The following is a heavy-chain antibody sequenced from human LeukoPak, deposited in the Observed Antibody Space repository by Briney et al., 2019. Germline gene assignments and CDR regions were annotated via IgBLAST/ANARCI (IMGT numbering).Heavy chain of an antibody. CDR2: MNPNSGNT. J-gene: IGHJ4*02. Sequence: ASVKVSCKASGYTFTSYDINWVRQATGQGLEWMGWMNPNSGNTVYAQKFQGRVTITRNTSISTAYMELSSLRSEDTAVYYCARGPRYCSTTSCSHFDYWGQGTLVTVSS. CDR1: GYTFTSYD. CDR3: ARGPRYCSTTSCSHFDY. V-gene: IGHV1-8*03. D-gene: IGHD2-2*01.